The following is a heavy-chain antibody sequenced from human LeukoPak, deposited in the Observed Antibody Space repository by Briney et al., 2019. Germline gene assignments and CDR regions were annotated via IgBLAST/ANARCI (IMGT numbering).Heavy chain of an antibody. CDR3: ARDGGSSWSHQYGLDV. V-gene: IGHV4-59*01. CDR1: GGFINSYY. D-gene: IGHD6-13*01. CDR2: VYYNGNS. J-gene: IGHJ6*02. Sequence: SETLSLTCTVSGGFINSYYWSWIRQPPGKGLEWIGYVYYNGNSNYNPSFKSRATISVDTSKNQFSLKLSSVTAADTAVYYCARDGGSSWSHQYGLDVWGQGTTVTVSS.